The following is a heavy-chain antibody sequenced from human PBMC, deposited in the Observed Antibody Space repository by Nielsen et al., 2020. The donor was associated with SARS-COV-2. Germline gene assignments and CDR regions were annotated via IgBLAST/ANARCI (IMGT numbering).Heavy chain of an antibody. V-gene: IGHV3-13*04. J-gene: IGHJ4*02. CDR2: IGTLADT. Sequence: GGSLRLSCAASGFPFSSYDMHWVRQAPGKGLEWVSAIGTLADTFYPDSVKDRFTISRDNGWNSLFLQMSDLRVGDTAVYYCARSSVDTWNPFDFWDQGTLVTVSS. D-gene: IGHD1-1*01. CDR1: GFPFSSYD. CDR3: ARSSVDTWNPFDF.